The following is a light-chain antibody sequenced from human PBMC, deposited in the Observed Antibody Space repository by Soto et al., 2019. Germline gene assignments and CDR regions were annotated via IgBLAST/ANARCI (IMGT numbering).Light chain of an antibody. CDR3: QQTYSTPSWT. CDR2: GAS. Sequence: DIQMTQSPSSLSASVGDRVTITCRASQGIRNYLNWYQRKPGKAPKLLIYGASSLQSGVPSRFSGSGSGTDFTLTITSLQPEDFATYFCQQTYSTPSWTFGLGTKVEIK. CDR1: QGIRNY. V-gene: IGKV1-39*01. J-gene: IGKJ1*01.